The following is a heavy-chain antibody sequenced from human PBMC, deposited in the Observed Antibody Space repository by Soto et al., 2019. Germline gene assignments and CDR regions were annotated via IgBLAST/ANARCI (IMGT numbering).Heavy chain of an antibody. V-gene: IGHV2-5*02. J-gene: IGHJ4*02. Sequence: SWPTLVNPTQTLTLTCTFSGFSLSTSGVGVGWIRQPPGKALEWLALIYWDDDKRYSPSLKSRLTITKDTSKNQVVLTMTNMDPVDTATYXCAHARSGWYLVPTLGYWGQGTLVTVSS. D-gene: IGHD6-19*01. CDR1: GFSLSTSGVG. CDR3: AHARSGWYLVPTLGY. CDR2: IYWDDDK.